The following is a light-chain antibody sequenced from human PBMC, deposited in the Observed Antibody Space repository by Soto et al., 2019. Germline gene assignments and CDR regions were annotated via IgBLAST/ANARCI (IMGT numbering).Light chain of an antibody. V-gene: IGKV1-39*01. Sequence: DIQRTQSPSTLSASVGYRVTITCRASQSISSWLAWYQKKPGKAPKLLIYAASSLQSGVPSRFSGSGSGTDFTLTISSLQTEDFATYYCQQSYSTPPITFGQGTRLEIK. CDR1: QSISSW. CDR3: QQSYSTPPIT. J-gene: IGKJ5*01. CDR2: AAS.